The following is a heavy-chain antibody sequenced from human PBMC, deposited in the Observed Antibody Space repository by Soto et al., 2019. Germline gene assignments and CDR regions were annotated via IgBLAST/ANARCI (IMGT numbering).Heavy chain of an antibody. D-gene: IGHD6-13*01. J-gene: IGHJ4*02. CDR1: GFTFSSNA. CDR3: SRSSYSSNSYCFDY. Sequence: GGSLRLSCAASGFTFSSNAMSWVRQAPGTGLEWVSGISGSGGKTYYTDSVKGRFTISRDNSQNTLYLQLNSLRGEDTAVYYCSRSSYSSNSYCFDYWGQGTLVTVSS. V-gene: IGHV3-23*01. CDR2: ISGSGGKT.